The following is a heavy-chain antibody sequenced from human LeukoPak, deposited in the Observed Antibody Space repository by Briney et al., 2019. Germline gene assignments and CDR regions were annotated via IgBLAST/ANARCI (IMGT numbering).Heavy chain of an antibody. J-gene: IGHJ4*02. CDR3: ARRSFYSNYCHFDY. D-gene: IGHD4-11*01. CDR1: GGSISSYY. V-gene: IGHV4-59*08. Sequence: SETLSLTCTVSGGSISSYYWSWIRQPPGKGLEWIGYIYYSGSTNYNPSLKSRVTISVDTSKNQFTLELSSVTAADTAVYYCARRSFYSNYCHFDYWGQGTLVTVSS. CDR2: IYYSGST.